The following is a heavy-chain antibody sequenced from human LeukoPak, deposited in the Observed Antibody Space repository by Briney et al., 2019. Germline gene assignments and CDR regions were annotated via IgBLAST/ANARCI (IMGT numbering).Heavy chain of an antibody. J-gene: IGHJ4*02. Sequence: PGGSLRLSCTASGFTFSSYAMSWVRQAPGKGLEWVSAISSSGSTIYYADSVKGRFTISRDNAKNSLYLQMNSLRAEDTAVYYCARDSGSYSGGDYWGQGTLVTVSS. V-gene: IGHV3-21*04. CDR1: GFTFSSYA. CDR3: ARDSGSYSGGDY. D-gene: IGHD1-26*01. CDR2: ISSSGSTI.